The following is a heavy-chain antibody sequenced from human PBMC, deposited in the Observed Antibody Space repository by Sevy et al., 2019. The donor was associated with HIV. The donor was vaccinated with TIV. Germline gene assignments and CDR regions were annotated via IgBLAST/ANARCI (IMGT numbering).Heavy chain of an antibody. Sequence: GGSLRLSCAASGFTFSSYWMHWVRQAPGKGLVWVSRINRDGSSTSYADSVKGRFTISRDNAKNTLYLQMNSLRAEDTAVYYCARVKAVAGTFDYWGQGTLVTVSS. CDR2: INRDGSST. V-gene: IGHV3-74*01. J-gene: IGHJ4*02. D-gene: IGHD6-19*01. CDR3: ARVKAVAGTFDY. CDR1: GFTFSSYW.